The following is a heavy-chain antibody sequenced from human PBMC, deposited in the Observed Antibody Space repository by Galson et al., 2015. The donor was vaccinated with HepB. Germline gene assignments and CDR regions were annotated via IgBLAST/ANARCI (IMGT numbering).Heavy chain of an antibody. D-gene: IGHD3-22*01. CDR3: AKRGYDTVGYGPFDF. CDR1: GFTFSNYA. J-gene: IGHJ4*02. Sequence: SLRLSCAASGFTFSNYAMGWVRQAPGKGLEWVSSLTSSGAKTYYADSVKGRFTVSRDNSKNTLYLQMNSLRAEDTALYYCAKRGYDTVGYGPFDFWGQGTLVTVSS. V-gene: IGHV3-23*01. CDR2: LTSSGAKT.